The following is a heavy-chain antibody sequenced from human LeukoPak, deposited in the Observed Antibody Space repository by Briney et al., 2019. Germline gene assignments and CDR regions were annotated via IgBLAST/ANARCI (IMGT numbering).Heavy chain of an antibody. CDR2: IYWDDDK. D-gene: IGHD3-10*01. CDR1: GFSLSTSGVG. CDR3: AHRLCYGSGPSYFDY. V-gene: IGHV2-5*02. J-gene: IGHJ4*02. Sequence: SGPALVNPTQTLTLTCTFSGFSLSTSGVGVGWIRQPPGKALEWLALIYWDDDKRYSPSLKSRLTITKDTSKNQVVLTMTNMDPVDTATYYCAHRLCYGSGPSYFDYWGQGTLVTVSS.